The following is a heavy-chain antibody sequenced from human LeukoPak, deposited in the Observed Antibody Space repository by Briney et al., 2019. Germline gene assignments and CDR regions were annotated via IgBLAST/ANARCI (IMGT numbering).Heavy chain of an antibody. CDR2: VWYDGSKK. CDR3: ARVAAGYSVNYFDY. V-gene: IGHV3-33*01. J-gene: IGHJ4*02. CDR1: GFPFSSHA. Sequence: GGSLRLSCVASGFPFSSHAMHWVRQAPGKGLEWVAVVWYDGSKKYYADSVKGRFTISRDDSKNTLSLQMNSLRAEDTAVYYCARVAAGYSVNYFDYWGQGTLVTVSS. D-gene: IGHD4-23*01.